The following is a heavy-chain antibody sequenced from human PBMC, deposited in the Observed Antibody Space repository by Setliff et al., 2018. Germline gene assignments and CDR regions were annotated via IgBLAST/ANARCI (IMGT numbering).Heavy chain of an antibody. Sequence: PSETLSLTCSVSGGAVSGDYWTWIRQPPGKGLEYIGYINYSGSTNYNPSLKSRVTISVDTSKNQFSLELRSVTAADTAVYYCARLPPLHTPMALTFDYWGQGILVTVSS. CDR1: GGAVSGDY. D-gene: IGHD5-18*01. V-gene: IGHV4-59*08. CDR3: ARLPPLHTPMALTFDY. CDR2: INYSGST. J-gene: IGHJ4*02.